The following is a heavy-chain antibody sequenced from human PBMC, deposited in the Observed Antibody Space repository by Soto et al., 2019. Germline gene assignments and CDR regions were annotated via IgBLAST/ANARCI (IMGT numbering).Heavy chain of an antibody. CDR2: INHSRST. Sequence: PSETLSLTCAVYGGSFSGYYWSWIRQPPGKGLEWIGEINHSRSTNYNPSLKSRVTISLDTSKNQFSLKLSSVTAADTAVYYCTRGGASGSYFLRKAFDIWGQGTMVTVSS. CDR1: GGSFSGYY. D-gene: IGHD1-26*01. CDR3: TRGGASGSYFLRKAFDI. J-gene: IGHJ3*02. V-gene: IGHV4-34*01.